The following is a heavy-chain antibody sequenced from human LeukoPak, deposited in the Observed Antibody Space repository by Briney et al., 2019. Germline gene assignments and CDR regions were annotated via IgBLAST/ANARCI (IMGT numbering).Heavy chain of an antibody. J-gene: IGHJ6*03. CDR1: GGSISSYY. CDR2: IYYSGST. V-gene: IGHV4-59*01. Sequence: PSETLSLTCTVSGGSISSYYWSWIRQPPGKGLEWIGYIYYSGSTNYNPSLKSRVTISVDTSKNQFSLKLSSVTAADTAVYYCARVPLDIVVVPAAIIGHYCYMDVWGKGTTVTVSS. CDR3: ARVPLDIVVVPAAIIGHYCYMDV. D-gene: IGHD2-2*02.